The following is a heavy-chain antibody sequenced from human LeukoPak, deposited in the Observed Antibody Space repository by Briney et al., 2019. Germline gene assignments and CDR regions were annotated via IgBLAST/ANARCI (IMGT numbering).Heavy chain of an antibody. CDR3: ARREDTAMVHFDY. Sequence: ASVKVSCKASGYTFTSYGINWVRQATGQGLEWMGWMNPNSGNTGYAQKFQGRVTMTRNTSISTAYMELSSRRSEDTAVYYCARREDTAMVHFDYWGQGTLVTVSS. CDR1: GYTFTSYG. V-gene: IGHV1-8*01. CDR2: MNPNSGNT. J-gene: IGHJ4*02. D-gene: IGHD5-18*01.